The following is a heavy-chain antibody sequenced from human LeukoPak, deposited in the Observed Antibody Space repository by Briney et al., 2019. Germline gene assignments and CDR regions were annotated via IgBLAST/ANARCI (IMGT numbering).Heavy chain of an antibody. J-gene: IGHJ5*02. D-gene: IGHD1-26*01. CDR3: ARGVLKSKSGSYYEWFDP. CDR1: GYTFTNHY. V-gene: IGHV1-2*02. CDR2: INPNSGGT. Sequence: ASVKVSCKASGYTFTNHYMHWVRQAPGQGLEWMGWINPNSGGTNYAQKFQGRVTMTRDTSISTAYMELSRLRSDDTAVYYCARGVLKSKSGSYYEWFDPWGQGTLVTVSS.